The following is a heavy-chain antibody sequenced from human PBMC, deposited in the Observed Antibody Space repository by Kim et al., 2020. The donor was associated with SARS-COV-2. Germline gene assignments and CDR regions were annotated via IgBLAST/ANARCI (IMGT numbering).Heavy chain of an antibody. J-gene: IGHJ5*02. CDR3: ATTIFGVVISGWFDP. V-gene: IGHV1-69*02. D-gene: IGHD3-3*01. Sequence: RKFQGRVTITADKSTSTAYMELSSLRSEDTAVYYCATTIFGVVISGWFDPWGQGTLVTVSS.